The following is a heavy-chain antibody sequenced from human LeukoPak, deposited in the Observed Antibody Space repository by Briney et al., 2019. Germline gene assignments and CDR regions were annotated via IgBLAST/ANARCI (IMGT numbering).Heavy chain of an antibody. V-gene: IGHV7-4-1*02. CDR2: INTNTGNP. CDR3: ARVGYCSGERCYSFDY. Sequence: ASVKVSCKTSGYTFTSHAMNWVRQAPGQGLEWMGWINTNTGNPTYAQGFTGRFVFSLDTSVSTAYLQISSLKAEDTAVYYCARVGYCSGERCYSFDYWGQGTLVTVSS. D-gene: IGHD2-15*01. J-gene: IGHJ4*02. CDR1: GYTFTSHA.